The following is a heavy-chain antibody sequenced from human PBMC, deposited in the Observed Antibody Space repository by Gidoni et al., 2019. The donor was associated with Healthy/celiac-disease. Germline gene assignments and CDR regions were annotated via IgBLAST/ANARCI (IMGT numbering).Heavy chain of an antibody. CDR1: GFTATASA. J-gene: IGHJ4*02. CDR2: SSSNGGST. V-gene: IGHV3-64D*06. Sequence: EVQLVASGGRLVQPGGSLRLSCSVSGFTATASAMHWARQAPGKGLEYVSASSSNGGSTYYADYAKGRFTISRDNSKNTLYLQMNSLRAEDTAVYYCVKDLIVGVVIPPGAFDYWGQGTLVTVSS. D-gene: IGHD3-3*01. CDR3: VKDLIVGVVIPPGAFDY.